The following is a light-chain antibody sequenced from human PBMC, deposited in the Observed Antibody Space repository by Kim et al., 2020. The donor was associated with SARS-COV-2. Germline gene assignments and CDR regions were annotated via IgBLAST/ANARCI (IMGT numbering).Light chain of an antibody. J-gene: IGLJ2*01. CDR2: YSD. Sequence: GQRVTISCSGSGSNIGSNPVNWYQQLPGTAPTLLIYYSDQRPSGVPDRFSGSKSGTSASLAISGLQSEDEADYHCAAWDDNLKAVVFGGGTQLTVL. V-gene: IGLV1-44*01. CDR3: AAWDDNLKAVV. CDR1: GSNIGSNP.